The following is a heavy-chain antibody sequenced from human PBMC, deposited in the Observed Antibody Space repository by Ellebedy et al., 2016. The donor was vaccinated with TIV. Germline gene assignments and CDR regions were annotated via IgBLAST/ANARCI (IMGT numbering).Heavy chain of an antibody. V-gene: IGHV1-18*01. D-gene: IGHD6-6*01. Sequence: ASVKVSCXASGYTFTSYGISWVRQAPGQGLEWMGWISAYNGNTNYAQKFQGRVTITADESTSTAYMELSSLRSEDTAVYYCARNEYSSLRDAFDIWGQGTMVTVSS. CDR2: ISAYNGNT. J-gene: IGHJ3*02. CDR3: ARNEYSSLRDAFDI. CDR1: GYTFTSYG.